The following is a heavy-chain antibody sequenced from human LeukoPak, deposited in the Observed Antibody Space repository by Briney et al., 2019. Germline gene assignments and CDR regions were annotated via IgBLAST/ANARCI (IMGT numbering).Heavy chain of an antibody. Sequence: SETLSLTCTVSGGSISSYYWSWLRQPAGKGLEWIGRIYTSGSTNYNPSLKSRVTMSVDTSKNQFSLKLSSVTAADTAVYYCARARSYGSGSNWFDPWGQGTLVTVSS. V-gene: IGHV4-4*07. CDR1: GGSISSYY. J-gene: IGHJ5*02. D-gene: IGHD3-10*01. CDR3: ARARSYGSGSNWFDP. CDR2: IYTSGST.